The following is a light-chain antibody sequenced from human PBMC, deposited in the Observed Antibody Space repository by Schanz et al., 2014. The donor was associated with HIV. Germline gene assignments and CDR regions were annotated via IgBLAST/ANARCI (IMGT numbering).Light chain of an antibody. J-gene: IGLJ3*02. CDR2: DNY. Sequence: QSVLTQPPSVSAAPGQKVTISCSGSTSNIANNFVSWYQQLPGTAPKLLIYDNYKRPSEIPDRFSGSKSGTSATLGITELQTEDEADYFCGTWDTSLSAWVFGGGTKLTVL. CDR1: TSNIANNF. CDR3: GTWDTSLSAWV. V-gene: IGLV1-51*01.